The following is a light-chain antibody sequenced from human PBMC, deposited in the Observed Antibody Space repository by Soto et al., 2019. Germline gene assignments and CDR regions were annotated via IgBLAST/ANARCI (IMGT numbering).Light chain of an antibody. CDR1: RSDIGAYNF. Sequence: QSVLTQPASVSWSPGQSITISCTGTRSDIGAYNFVSWYQQHPGEVPKLMLYDVNVRPSGVSNRFSGSKSGNAASLTISGLQAEDEADYYCTSWTTSTTMIFGGGTKVTVL. J-gene: IGLJ2*01. CDR3: TSWTTSTTMI. CDR2: DVN. V-gene: IGLV2-14*03.